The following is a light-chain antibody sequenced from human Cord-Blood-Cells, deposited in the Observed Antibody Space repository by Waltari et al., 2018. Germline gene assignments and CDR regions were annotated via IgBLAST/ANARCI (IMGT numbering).Light chain of an antibody. CDR3: QQYNSYST. CDR1: QSISSW. V-gene: IGKV1-5*03. J-gene: IGKJ2*01. CDR2: KAS. Sequence: DIQMTQSPSTLYASVGDRVTITCRASQSISSWLAWYQQKPGKAPKLLIYKASSLESGVPSRFSGSGSVTEFTLTISSLQPDDFATYYCQQYNSYSTFGQGTKLEIK.